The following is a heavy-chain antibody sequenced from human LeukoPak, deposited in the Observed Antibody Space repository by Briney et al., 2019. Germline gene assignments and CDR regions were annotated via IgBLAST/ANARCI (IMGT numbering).Heavy chain of an antibody. CDR1: GFTFSSYS. Sequence: KTGGSLRLSCAASGFTFSSYSMTWVRQAPGKWLEWVSSISSSSSYIYYADSVKGRFTISRDNAKNSLYLQMNSLRAEDTAVYYCARVLGLMVYAGDYWGQGTLVTVSS. CDR3: ARVLGLMVYAGDY. J-gene: IGHJ4*02. CDR2: ISSSSSYI. D-gene: IGHD2-8*01. V-gene: IGHV3-21*01.